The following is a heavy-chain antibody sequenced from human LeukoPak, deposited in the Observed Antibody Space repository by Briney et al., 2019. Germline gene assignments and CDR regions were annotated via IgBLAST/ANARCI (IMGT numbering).Heavy chain of an antibody. D-gene: IGHD3-16*02. V-gene: IGHV4-59*01. CDR3: ARGPSHYDYVWGSYRQNWFDP. Sequence: SETLSLTCTVSGGSISSYYWSWIRQPPGKGLEWIGYIYYSGSTNYNPSLKSRGTISVDTSKNQFSLKLSSVTAADTAVYYCARGPSHYDYVWGSYRQNWFDPWGQGTLVTVSS. CDR2: IYYSGST. CDR1: GGSISSYY. J-gene: IGHJ5*02.